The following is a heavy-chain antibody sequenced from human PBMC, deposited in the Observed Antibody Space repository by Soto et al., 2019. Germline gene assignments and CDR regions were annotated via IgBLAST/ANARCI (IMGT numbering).Heavy chain of an antibody. D-gene: IGHD3-3*01. CDR3: ARGRRDFWSGYWGVAFDI. J-gene: IGHJ3*02. V-gene: IGHV4-34*01. CDR2: INHSGST. Sequence: QVQLQQWGAGLLKPSETLSLTCAVYGGSFSGYYWSSIRQPPGKGLEWIGEINHSGSTNYNPSLKSRVTISVDTSKNQFSLKLSSVTAADTAVYYCARGRRDFWSGYWGVAFDIWGQGTMVTVSS. CDR1: GGSFSGYY.